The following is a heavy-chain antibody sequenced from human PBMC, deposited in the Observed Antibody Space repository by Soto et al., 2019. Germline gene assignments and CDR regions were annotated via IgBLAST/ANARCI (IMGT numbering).Heavy chain of an antibody. V-gene: IGHV1-2*04. CDR1: GYTFTGYY. J-gene: IGHJ6*02. Sequence: QVQLVQSGAEVKKPGASVKVSCKASGYTFTGYYMHWVRQAPGQGLEWMGWINPNSGGTNYAQKFQGWVTMTRDTSISTAYMELSRLRSDDTAVYYWAREMISSLYHSYYYYGMDVWGQGTTVTVSS. CDR3: AREMISSLYHSYYYYGMDV. D-gene: IGHD6-13*01. CDR2: INPNSGGT.